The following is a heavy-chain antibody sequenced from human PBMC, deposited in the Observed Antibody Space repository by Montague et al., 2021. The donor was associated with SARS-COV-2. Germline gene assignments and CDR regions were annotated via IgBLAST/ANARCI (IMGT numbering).Heavy chain of an antibody. CDR1: GFSLSTPGVA. CDR2: IYWDDDK. V-gene: IGHV2-5*02. CDR3: AYVNYDSWSASFGS. D-gene: IGHD3-3*01. J-gene: IGHJ5*01. Sequence: PALVKPTQTLTLTCTFTGFSLSTPGVAVGWIRQPPGEALEWLSLIYWDDDKRYSPSLKNRLTITKDTSKNQVILTVTNMGPVDTGTYFCAYVNYDSWSASFGSWGQGIMVTVSS.